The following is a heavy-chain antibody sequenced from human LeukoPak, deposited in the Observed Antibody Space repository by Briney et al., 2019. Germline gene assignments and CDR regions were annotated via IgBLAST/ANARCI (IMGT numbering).Heavy chain of an antibody. J-gene: IGHJ4*02. V-gene: IGHV4-34*01. CDR3: ARLKDVWSGYYNYFDY. CDR2: INHSGST. D-gene: IGHD3-3*01. Sequence: TSETLSLTCAVYGGSFSGYYWSWLRPPPGKGLEWCGEINHSGSTNYNPPLKSRVTISVDTSNNHFSLKLSSVAAADMAVYYCARLKDVWSGYYNYFDYWGQGTLVTVSS. CDR1: GGSFSGYY.